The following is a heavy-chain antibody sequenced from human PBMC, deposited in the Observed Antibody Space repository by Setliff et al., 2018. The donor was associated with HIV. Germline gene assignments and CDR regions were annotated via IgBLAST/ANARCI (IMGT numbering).Heavy chain of an antibody. CDR1: GGTFSLHY. CDR3: ARGNTGFDY. CDR2: AYTGGST. Sequence: PSETLSLTCAVSGGTFSLHYYTWIRQSPLRGLEWIGRAYTGGSTNYNPSLKSRVSMSVDTSKNQFYLHLSSVTAADTAVYYCARGNTGFDYWGRGSLVTVSS. J-gene: IGHJ4*02. V-gene: IGHV4-59*10.